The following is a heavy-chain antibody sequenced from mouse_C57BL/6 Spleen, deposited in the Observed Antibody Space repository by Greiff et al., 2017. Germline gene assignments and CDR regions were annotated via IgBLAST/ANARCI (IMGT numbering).Heavy chain of an antibody. Sequence: SGFSLTSYGVHWVRQSPGKGLEWLGVIWSGGSTDYNAAFISRLSISKDNSKSQVFFKMNSLQADDTAIYYCARKDDYDGFDYWGQGTTLTVSS. D-gene: IGHD2-4*01. CDR3: ARKDDYDGFDY. V-gene: IGHV2-2*01. J-gene: IGHJ2*01. CDR2: IWSGGST. CDR1: GFSLTSYG.